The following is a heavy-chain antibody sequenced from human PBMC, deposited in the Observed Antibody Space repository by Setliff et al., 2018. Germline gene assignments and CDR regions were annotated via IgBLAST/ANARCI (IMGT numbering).Heavy chain of an antibody. V-gene: IGHV4-59*01. Sequence: ETLSLTCAVSGGSISGYYWSWIRQPPGKGLEWIGNIYYTGSPSYSPSLRSRGTISVDTSKNKFSLSLSSVTAADTAVYYCARGGYNGYAVFDDWGQGALVTVSS. CDR2: IYYTGSP. J-gene: IGHJ4*02. CDR3: ARGGYNGYAVFDD. CDR1: GGSISGYY. D-gene: IGHD5-12*01.